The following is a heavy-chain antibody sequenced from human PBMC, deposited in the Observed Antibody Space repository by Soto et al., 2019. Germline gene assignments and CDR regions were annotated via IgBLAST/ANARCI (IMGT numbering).Heavy chain of an antibody. CDR3: AREKCISTSCPDAFDI. V-gene: IGHV3-53*01. CDR1: GFTVSSNY. J-gene: IGHJ3*02. D-gene: IGHD2-2*01. Sequence: GGSLRLSCAASGFTVSSNYMSWVRQAPGKGLEWVSVIYSGGSTYYADSVKGRFTISRDNSKNTLYLQMNSLRAEDTAVYYCAREKCISTSCPDAFDIWGQGTMVTVSS. CDR2: IYSGGST.